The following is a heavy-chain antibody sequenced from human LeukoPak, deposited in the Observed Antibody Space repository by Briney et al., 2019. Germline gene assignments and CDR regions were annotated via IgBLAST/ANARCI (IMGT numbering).Heavy chain of an antibody. CDR2: IYYSGGS. J-gene: IGHJ5*02. D-gene: IGHD3-10*01. CDR1: GGSISSPTYY. CDR3: ARMELRFGEKGKNWFDP. Sequence: PSETLSLTCTVTGGSISSPTYYWGWIRQPPGKGLEWIGSIYYSGGSYYNPSLTSRLTISIDTSKNQFSLELYSVTAADTAVYYCARMELRFGEKGKNWFDPWGQGTLVTVSS. V-gene: IGHV4-39*07.